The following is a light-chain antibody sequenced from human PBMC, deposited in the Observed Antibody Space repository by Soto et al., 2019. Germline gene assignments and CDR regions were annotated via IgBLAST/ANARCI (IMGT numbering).Light chain of an antibody. CDR2: GVS. J-gene: IGLJ1*01. Sequence: QSALTQPRSVSGSPGQSVTISCIGTSSDVGGYNYVSWYQQHPGTAPKLLIYGVSERPSGVPDRFSGPKSGSTASLTISGLQAEDEADYYCCSYADTYTYVFGTGTKVTVL. CDR3: CSYADTYTYV. V-gene: IGLV2-11*01. CDR1: SSDVGGYNY.